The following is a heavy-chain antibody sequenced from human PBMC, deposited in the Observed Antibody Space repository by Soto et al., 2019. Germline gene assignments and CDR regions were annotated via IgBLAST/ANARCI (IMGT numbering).Heavy chain of an antibody. D-gene: IGHD6-6*01. Sequence: GGSLRLSCAASGFTLSGYAMDWVRQAPGKGLEYVSGISSNGVGTYYANSVQGRFTISRDNSKNTVYLQMGSLRPEDMAVYYCARRSRPDFYYLDVWGKGTTVTVSS. CDR2: ISSNGVGT. J-gene: IGHJ6*03. V-gene: IGHV3-64*01. CDR1: GFTLSGYA. CDR3: ARRSRPDFYYLDV.